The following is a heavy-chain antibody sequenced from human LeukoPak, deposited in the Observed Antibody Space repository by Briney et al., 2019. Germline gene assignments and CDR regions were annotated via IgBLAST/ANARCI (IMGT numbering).Heavy chain of an antibody. V-gene: IGHV4-59*12. Sequence: SETLSLTCTVSDDSISDYYRGWIRQPPGKGLEWIGYFHNSGTSTYNPSLKSRVTISVGTSKNQFSLKLSSVTAADSAVYYCAKDIGLFPHVSFDPWGQGTPVIVSS. D-gene: IGHD2-21*01. CDR3: AKDIGLFPHVSFDP. J-gene: IGHJ5*02. CDR2: FHNSGTS. CDR1: DDSISDYY.